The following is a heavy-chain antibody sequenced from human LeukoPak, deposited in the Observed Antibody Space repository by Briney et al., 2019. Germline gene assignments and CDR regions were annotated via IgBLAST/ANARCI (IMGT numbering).Heavy chain of an antibody. D-gene: IGHD3-16*01. Sequence: GGSLRLSCAASGFTVSSNYMSWVRQAPGKGLEWVSVIYSGGRTNYADSVKGRFTISRDNSKTTLYLQTNSLRAEDTAIYYCAIVRGGGFDPWGQGTLVTVSS. J-gene: IGHJ5*02. CDR2: IYSGGRT. CDR1: GFTVSSNY. V-gene: IGHV3-53*01. CDR3: AIVRGGGFDP.